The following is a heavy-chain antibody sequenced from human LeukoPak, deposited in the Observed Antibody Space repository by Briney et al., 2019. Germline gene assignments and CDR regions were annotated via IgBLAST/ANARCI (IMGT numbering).Heavy chain of an antibody. V-gene: IGHV1-69*01. J-gene: IGHJ4*02. D-gene: IGHD3-22*01. CDR2: IIPIFGTA. Sequence: ASVKVSCKASGGTFISYAISWVRQAPGQGLEWMGGIIPIFGTANYAQKFQGRVTITADESTSTAYMELSSLRSEDTAVYYCARAQRSYYYDSSGYHFDYWGQGTLVTVSS. CDR3: ARAQRSYYYDSSGYHFDY. CDR1: GGTFISYA.